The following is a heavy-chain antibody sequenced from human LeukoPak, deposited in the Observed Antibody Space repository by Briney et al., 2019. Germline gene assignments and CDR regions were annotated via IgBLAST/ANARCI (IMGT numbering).Heavy chain of an antibody. CDR2: VSWNSGSI. V-gene: IGHV3-9*01. CDR1: GFTFDDYA. CDR3: AKDARIAVAGHFDY. J-gene: IGHJ4*02. D-gene: IGHD6-19*01. Sequence: PGGSLRLSCAASGFTFDDYAMHWVRQAPGKGLEWVSGVSWNSGSIGYADSVKGRFTISRDNAKNSLYLQMNSLRAEDTALYYCAKDARIAVAGHFDYWGQGTLVTVSS.